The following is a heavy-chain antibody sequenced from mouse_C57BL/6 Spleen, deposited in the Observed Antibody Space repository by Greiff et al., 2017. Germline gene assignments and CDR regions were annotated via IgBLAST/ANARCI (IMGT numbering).Heavy chain of an antibody. J-gene: IGHJ3*01. CDR1: GYTFTTYP. CDR3: ARKDYDYGWFAY. D-gene: IGHD2-4*01. CDR2: FHPYNDDT. V-gene: IGHV1-47*01. Sequence: QVQLKESGAELVKPGASVKMSCKASGYTFTTYPIEWMKQNHGKSLEWIGNFHPYNDDTKYNEKFKGKATLTVEKSSSTVYLELSRLTSDDSAVYYCARKDYDYGWFAYWGQGTLVTVSA.